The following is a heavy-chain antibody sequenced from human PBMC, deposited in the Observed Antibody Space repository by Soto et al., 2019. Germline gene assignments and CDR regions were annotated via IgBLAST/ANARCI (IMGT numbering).Heavy chain of an antibody. CDR3: AKDDGGVWIAPRRGRYPYFGMDV. Sequence: EVQLVESGGGLVQPGGSLRLSCVASGFTFHDHGMHWVRQVPGRGLEWVSGISWDSAIKDYGDSVDGRFTISRDNAKNSLYLQMDILRLEDTAIYYCAKDDGGVWIAPRRGRYPYFGMDVWGQGTSVTVSS. CDR1: GFTFHDHG. J-gene: IGHJ6*02. V-gene: IGHV3-9*01. CDR2: ISWDSAIK. D-gene: IGHD3-16*02.